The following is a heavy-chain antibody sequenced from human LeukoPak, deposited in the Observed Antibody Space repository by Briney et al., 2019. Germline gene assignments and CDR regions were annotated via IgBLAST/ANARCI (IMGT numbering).Heavy chain of an antibody. V-gene: IGHV3-73*01. CDR2: IRSKANSYAT. CDR3: TRGTGIVGATVEY. CDR1: GFTFSGSA. J-gene: IGHJ4*02. D-gene: IGHD1-26*01. Sequence: GGSLRLSCAASGFTFSGSAMHWVRQASGKGLEGVGRIRSKANSYATAYAASVKGRITIARDDSTTTAYLQMNSLKTEDTAVYYCTRGTGIVGATVEYWGQGTLVTVSS.